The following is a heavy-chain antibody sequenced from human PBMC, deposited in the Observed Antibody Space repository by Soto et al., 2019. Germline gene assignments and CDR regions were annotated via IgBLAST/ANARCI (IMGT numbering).Heavy chain of an antibody. Sequence: QVRLQESGPGLVKPSQTLSLTCTVSGGSISSGGYYWSWIRQHPGTGLEWIGYIYYSGSTYYNPSLKSRVTISVDTSKNQSSLKLSSVTAADTAVYYCARDLDYGDYRGAFDIWGQGTMGTVSS. J-gene: IGHJ3*02. CDR1: GGSISSGGYY. V-gene: IGHV4-31*03. CDR2: IYYSGST. CDR3: ARDLDYGDYRGAFDI. D-gene: IGHD4-17*01.